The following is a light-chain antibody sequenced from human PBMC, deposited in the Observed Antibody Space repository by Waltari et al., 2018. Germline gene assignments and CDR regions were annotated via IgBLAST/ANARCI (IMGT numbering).Light chain of an antibody. CDR3: QQYNSSPQT. CDR1: QSISSW. V-gene: IGKV1-5*03. J-gene: IGKJ1*01. Sequence: DIQMPQYPSTLSASVGDSVTLTCRASQSISSWLAWYQQKPGKAPKLLIYKASNLESGVPSRFSGSGSGTEFTLTISSLQPDDFATYYCQQYNSSPQTFGQGTRVDIK. CDR2: KAS.